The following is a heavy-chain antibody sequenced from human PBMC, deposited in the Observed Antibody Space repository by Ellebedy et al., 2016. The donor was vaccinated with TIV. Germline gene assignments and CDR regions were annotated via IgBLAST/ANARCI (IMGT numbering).Heavy chain of an antibody. J-gene: IGHJ6*02. CDR2: ISAYNGNT. V-gene: IGHV1-18*01. CDR3: ARVGGDYVSYYGMDV. Sequence: ASVKVSCKASGGTFSSYAISWVRQAPGQGLEWMGWISAYNGNTNYARKLQGRVTMTTDTSTSTAYMELTSLRSDDTAVYYCARVGGDYVSYYGMDVWGQGTTVTVSS. D-gene: IGHD2-21*02. CDR1: GGTFSSYA.